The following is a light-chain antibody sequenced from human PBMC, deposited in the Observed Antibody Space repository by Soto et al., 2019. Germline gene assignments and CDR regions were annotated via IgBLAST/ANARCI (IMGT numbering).Light chain of an antibody. CDR3: QSYDSSLSVI. CDR1: SSNIGAGYV. Sequence: QSVLTQPPSVSGAPGQRVTISCTGSSSNIGAGYVVHWYQQLPGTAPKLLIYVNTNRPSGVLDRFSGSKFGTSASLAITGLQAEDEADYYCQSYDSSLSVIFGTGTKVTVL. CDR2: VNT. J-gene: IGLJ1*01. V-gene: IGLV1-40*01.